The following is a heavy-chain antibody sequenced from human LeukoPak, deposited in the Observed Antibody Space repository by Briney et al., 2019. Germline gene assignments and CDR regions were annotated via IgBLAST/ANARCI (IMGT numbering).Heavy chain of an antibody. CDR1: GFSVSSNY. CDR3: ARDQGIYSSGWYSYYGMDV. J-gene: IGHJ6*02. Sequence: GGSLRLSCAASGFSVSSNYMNWVRQAPGKGLEWVSIIYNDGSTYYADSVKGRLTISRHNSKKMVYLQMNSLRTEDTAVYYCARDQGIYSSGWYSYYGMDVWGQGTTVTVSS. CDR2: IYNDGST. V-gene: IGHV3-53*04. D-gene: IGHD6-19*01.